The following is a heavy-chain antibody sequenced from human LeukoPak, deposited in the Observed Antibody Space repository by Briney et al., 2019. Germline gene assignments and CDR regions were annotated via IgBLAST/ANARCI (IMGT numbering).Heavy chain of an antibody. V-gene: IGHV1-2*02. D-gene: IGHD3-10*01. Sequence: ASVKVSCKASGYTFTAYYIHWVRQVPGQGLQWMGWINPNSGGTNYPQKFQGRVTMTTDTSISTAYLELNGLRSDDTAVYYCARDLDYGSGSFSNWGQGAIVTVSS. CDR3: ARDLDYGSGSFSN. J-gene: IGHJ4*02. CDR2: INPNSGGT. CDR1: GYTFTAYY.